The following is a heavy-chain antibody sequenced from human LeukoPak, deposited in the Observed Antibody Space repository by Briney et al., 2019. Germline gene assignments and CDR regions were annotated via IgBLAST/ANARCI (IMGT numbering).Heavy chain of an antibody. CDR1: GGSMSSYY. D-gene: IGHD3-22*01. V-gene: IGHV4-4*07. CDR2: IYSSGTS. Sequence: SETLSLTCTVSGGSMSSYYWSWIRQPAGKGLEWIGRIYSSGTSNYNPSLKSRVTMLIDTSKNQFSLKLSSVTAADTAVYYCARKIRGRITMIVVAQGGNYFDYWGQGTLVTVSS. J-gene: IGHJ4*02. CDR3: ARKIRGRITMIVVAQGGNYFDY.